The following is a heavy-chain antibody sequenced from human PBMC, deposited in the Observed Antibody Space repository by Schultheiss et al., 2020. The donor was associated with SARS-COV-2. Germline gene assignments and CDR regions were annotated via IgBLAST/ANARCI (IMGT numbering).Heavy chain of an antibody. CDR2: IYTSGST. CDR1: GYSISSGYY. D-gene: IGHD6-13*01. J-gene: IGHJ5*02. V-gene: IGHV4-38-2*02. CDR3: ARGRLQQLVLRWFDP. Sequence: SETLSLTCTVSGYSISSGYYWGWIRQPPGKGLEWIGSIYTSGSTNYNPSLKRRVTVSLDTSKNQFSLKLTSVTAADTAVYYCARGRLQQLVLRWFDPWGQGTQVTVSS.